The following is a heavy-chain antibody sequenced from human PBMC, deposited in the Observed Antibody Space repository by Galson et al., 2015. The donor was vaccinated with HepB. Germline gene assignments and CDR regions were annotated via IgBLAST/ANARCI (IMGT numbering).Heavy chain of an antibody. Sequence: SLRLACAAPGFRVSTYAMSWVRQGPWEGLEWVSAISGSGDSTYYADSVKGRFTVFRDNSNNMLYLQMNSLRAEDTAVYYCASSLFQQLDSWGQGTLVTVSS. D-gene: IGHD3-16*02. CDR1: GFRVSTYA. CDR2: ISGSGDST. CDR3: ASSLFQQLDS. J-gene: IGHJ4*02. V-gene: IGHV3-23*01.